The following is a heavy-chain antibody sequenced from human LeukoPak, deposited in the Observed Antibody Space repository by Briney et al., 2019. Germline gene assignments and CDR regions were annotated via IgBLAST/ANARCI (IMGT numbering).Heavy chain of an antibody. CDR2: ISAYNGNT. Sequence: ASVKVSCKASRYTVTSYGISWVRQAPGQGLEGMGWISAYNGNTNYAQKLQGRVTMTTDTSTSTAYMELSRLRSDDTAVYYCARDLGSGYDRDYWGQGTLVTVSS. CDR1: RYTVTSYG. D-gene: IGHD5-12*01. J-gene: IGHJ4*02. V-gene: IGHV1-18*01. CDR3: ARDLGSGYDRDY.